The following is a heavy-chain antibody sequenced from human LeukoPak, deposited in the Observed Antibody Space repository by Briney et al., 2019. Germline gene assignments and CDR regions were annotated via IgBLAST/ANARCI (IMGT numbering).Heavy chain of an antibody. V-gene: IGHV3-23*01. CDR2: ISSSGGST. CDR3: AKYRVSVIKDFDY. D-gene: IGHD4-11*01. J-gene: IGHJ4*02. CDR1: GFTVSSNY. Sequence: GGSLRLSCAASGFTVSSNYMSWVRQAPGKGLEWVSAISSSGGSTYYADSVKGRFTISRDNSKSTLFLQMNSLRADDTAVYYCAKYRVSVIKDFDYWGQGTLVTVSS.